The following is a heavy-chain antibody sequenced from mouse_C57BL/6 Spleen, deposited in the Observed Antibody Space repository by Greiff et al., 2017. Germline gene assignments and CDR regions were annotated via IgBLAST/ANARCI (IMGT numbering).Heavy chain of an antibody. J-gene: IGHJ1*03. CDR2: IHPNSGST. CDR3: ARSYDGYYGWYFDV. Sequence: VQLQQPGAELVKPGASVKLSCKASGYTFTSYWMHWVKQRPGQGLEWIGMIHPNSGSTNYNEKFKSKATLTVEKSSSTAYMQLSSLTSEDSAVYYCARSYDGYYGWYFDVWGTGTTVTVSS. CDR1: GYTFTSYW. D-gene: IGHD2-3*01. V-gene: IGHV1-64*01.